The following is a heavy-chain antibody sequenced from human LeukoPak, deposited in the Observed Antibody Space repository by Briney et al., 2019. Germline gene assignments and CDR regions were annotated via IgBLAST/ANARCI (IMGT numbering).Heavy chain of an antibody. CDR3: ARTIRYYYDSSGYYQPFDY. D-gene: IGHD3-22*01. CDR2: IYPGDSDT. Sequence: GESLKISCKGSGYSFTSYWSGWVRQMPGKGLEWMGIIYPGDSDTRYSPSFQGQVTISADKSISTAYLQWSSLKASDTAMYYCARTIRYYYDSSGYYQPFDYWGQGTLVTVSS. V-gene: IGHV5-51*01. J-gene: IGHJ4*02. CDR1: GYSFTSYW.